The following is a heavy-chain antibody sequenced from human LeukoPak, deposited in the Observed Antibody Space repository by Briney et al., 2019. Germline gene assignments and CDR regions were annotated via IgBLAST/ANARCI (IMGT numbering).Heavy chain of an antibody. CDR2: INPNSGGT. V-gene: IGHV1-2*04. Sequence: ASVKVSCKASGYTFTGYYMHWVRQAPGQVLEWMGWINPNSGGTNYAQKFQGWVTMTRDTSISTAYMELSRLRSDDTAVYYCARDYYGSGTRGAFDIWGQGTMVTVSS. D-gene: IGHD3-10*01. CDR1: GYTFTGYY. CDR3: ARDYYGSGTRGAFDI. J-gene: IGHJ3*02.